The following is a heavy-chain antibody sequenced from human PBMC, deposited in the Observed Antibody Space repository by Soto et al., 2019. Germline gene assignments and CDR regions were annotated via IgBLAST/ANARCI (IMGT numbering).Heavy chain of an antibody. V-gene: IGHV1-69*13. CDR2: IIPIFGTA. Sequence: GASVKVSCKASGGTFSSYAISWVRQAPGQGLEWMGGIIPIFGTANYAQKFQGRVTITADESTSTAYMELSSLRSDDTAVYYCARAGFIVVVPAAMLHWFDPWGQGTLVTVSS. CDR3: ARAGFIVVVPAAMLHWFDP. CDR1: GGTFSSYA. J-gene: IGHJ5*02. D-gene: IGHD2-2*01.